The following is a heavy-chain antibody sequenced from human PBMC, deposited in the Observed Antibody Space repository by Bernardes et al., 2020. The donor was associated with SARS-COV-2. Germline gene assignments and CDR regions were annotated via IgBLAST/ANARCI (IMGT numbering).Heavy chain of an antibody. J-gene: IGHJ6*02. D-gene: IGHD5-12*01. CDR1: GNTFTSYA. V-gene: IGHV1-69*13. CDR2: IIPLFGTT. Sequence: SVKVSCKTSGNTFTSYAVIWVRQAPGQGLECMGGIIPLFGTTNYAQNFQGRVTIAADESTSTVYMELSSLRSEDTAVYYCAVATNSYYGMDVWGQGTTVTVSS. CDR3: AVATNSYYGMDV.